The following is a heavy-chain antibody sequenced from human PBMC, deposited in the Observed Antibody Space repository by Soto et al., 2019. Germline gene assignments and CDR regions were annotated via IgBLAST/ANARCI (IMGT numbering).Heavy chain of an antibody. Sequence: SQTLSLTCVISGDRVSSNTAAWNWIRQSPSRGLEWLGRTYFRSKWFNNYAESVTSRITFNPDASKNQFSLQLNSVTPEDTAVYYCAREVMAPLGGFDSWGPGTMVTVSS. CDR3: AREVMAPLGGFDS. CDR2: TYFRSKWFN. J-gene: IGHJ4*01. CDR1: GDRVSSNTAA. D-gene: IGHD2-15*01. V-gene: IGHV6-1*01.